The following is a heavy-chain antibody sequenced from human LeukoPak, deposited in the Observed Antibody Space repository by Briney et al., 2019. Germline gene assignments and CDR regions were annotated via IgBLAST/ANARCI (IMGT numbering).Heavy chain of an antibody. CDR1: GGSISSGSYY. Sequence: SQTLSLSCTVSGGSISSGSYYWSWIRQPAGKGLEWIGRIYTSGSTNYNPSLKSRVTISVDTSKNQFSLKLSSVTAADTAVYYCARDRPRYSYGLGEDDFDIWGQGTMVTVSS. V-gene: IGHV4-61*02. CDR3: ARDRPRYSYGLGEDDFDI. CDR2: IYTSGST. J-gene: IGHJ3*02. D-gene: IGHD5-18*01.